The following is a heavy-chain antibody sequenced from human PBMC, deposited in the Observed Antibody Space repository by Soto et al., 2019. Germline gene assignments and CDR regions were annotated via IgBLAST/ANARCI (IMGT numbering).Heavy chain of an antibody. Sequence: QVQLVQSGAEVKKPGSSVKVSCKASGGTFSSYAISWVRQAPGQGLEWMGGIIPIFGTANYAQKFQGRVTITADASTSTAYMELSSLRSEDTAVYYCARPIRHYDSSGYSLPLGYWGQGTLVTVSS. CDR2: IIPIFGTA. J-gene: IGHJ4*02. D-gene: IGHD3-22*01. CDR1: GGTFSSYA. CDR3: ARPIRHYDSSGYSLPLGY. V-gene: IGHV1-69*01.